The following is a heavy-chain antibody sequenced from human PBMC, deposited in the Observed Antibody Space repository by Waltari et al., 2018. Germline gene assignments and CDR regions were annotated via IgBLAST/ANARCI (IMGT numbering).Heavy chain of an antibody. Sequence: VQLVQSGAEVKKPGSSVRVSCKPSGDVFENYAISWVRQAPGKGLEWMGGIIPMFNNPNYAQRFEGTVTITADESTSTGYMELTGLTSEDTAIYYCARGSKFGDYGDLDYWGQGTLVTVSS. CDR3: ARGSKFGDYGDLDY. V-gene: IGHV1-69*01. J-gene: IGHJ4*02. CDR2: IIPMFNNP. CDR1: GDVFENYA. D-gene: IGHD4-17*01.